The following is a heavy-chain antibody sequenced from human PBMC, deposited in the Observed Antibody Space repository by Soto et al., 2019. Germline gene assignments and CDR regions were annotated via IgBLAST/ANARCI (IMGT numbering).Heavy chain of an antibody. CDR2: IDPDEGEA. Sequence: QVQLVQSGAEVKKPGASVKVSCKVSGYTLTDFSIHWVRQAPGKGLEWMGWIDPDEGEARYTQNFQGRVTMTEDTTTHTSYMELSSLTSEGTAVYYCAAAGTRWLQSPFAYWGPGTLVTVSS. CDR3: AAAGTRWLQSPFAY. J-gene: IGHJ4*02. CDR1: GYTLTDFS. V-gene: IGHV1-24*01. D-gene: IGHD1-1*01.